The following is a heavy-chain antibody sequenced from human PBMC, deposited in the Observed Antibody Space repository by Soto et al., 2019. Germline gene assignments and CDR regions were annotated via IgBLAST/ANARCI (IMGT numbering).Heavy chain of an antibody. D-gene: IGHD5-18*01. CDR2: IYHSGST. Sequence: SETLSLTCAVSGSSISSGGYSWSWIRQPPGKGLEWIGYIYHSGSTYYNPSLKSRVTISVDKSKNQFSLKLSSVTAADSAVYYCARDSNGIHLEYYYGMDVWGQGTTVTVSS. V-gene: IGHV4-30-2*01. J-gene: IGHJ6*02. CDR1: GSSISSGGYS. CDR3: ARDSNGIHLEYYYGMDV.